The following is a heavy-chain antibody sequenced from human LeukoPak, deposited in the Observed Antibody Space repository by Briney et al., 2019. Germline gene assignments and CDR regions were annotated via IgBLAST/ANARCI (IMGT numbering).Heavy chain of an antibody. CDR1: GYTLTELS. CDR2: FDPEDGET. J-gene: IGHJ4*02. V-gene: IGHV1-24*01. D-gene: IGHD3-22*01. Sequence: GASVKVSCKVSGYTLTELSMHWVRQAPGKGLEWMGGFDPEDGETIYAQKFQGRVTMTEDTSTDTAYMELSSLRSEDTAVYYCATDHRDSSGYYLVYWSQGTLVTVSS. CDR3: ATDHRDSSGYYLVY.